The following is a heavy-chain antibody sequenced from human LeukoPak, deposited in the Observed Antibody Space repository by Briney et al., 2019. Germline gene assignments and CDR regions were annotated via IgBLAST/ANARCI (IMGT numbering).Heavy chain of an antibody. D-gene: IGHD7-27*01. V-gene: IGHV3-7*04. CDR1: GFTFSSYG. CDR2: MNQLGNEI. Sequence: GGSLRLSCAASGFTFSSYGMHWVRRAPGRGLEWVANMNQLGNEIYYADSVKGRFTISRDNSKNSLYLQMRSLSVEDTAVYFCARSNWGPEAWGQGTLVTVSS. CDR3: ARSNWGPEA. J-gene: IGHJ5*02.